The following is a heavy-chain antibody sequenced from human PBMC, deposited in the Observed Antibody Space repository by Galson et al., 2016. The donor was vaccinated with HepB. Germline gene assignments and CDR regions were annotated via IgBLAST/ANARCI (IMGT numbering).Heavy chain of an antibody. CDR3: AREGYSSGHCGAFDI. J-gene: IGHJ3*02. Sequence: SLRLSCAASGFVFNNYPMTWVRQAPGKGLEWVSTIGSCGFQHYADSVKGRFTVSRDNSRNTLYLQMDSLTADDTALYFCAREGYSSGHCGAFDIWGRGTVVAVSS. D-gene: IGHD6-19*01. V-gene: IGHV3-23*01. CDR2: IGSCGFQ. CDR1: GFVFNNYP.